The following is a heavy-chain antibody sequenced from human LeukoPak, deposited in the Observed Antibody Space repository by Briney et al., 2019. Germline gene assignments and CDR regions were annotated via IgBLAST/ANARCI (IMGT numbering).Heavy chain of an antibody. Sequence: SGPTLVKPTQTLTLTCTFSGFSLSTTGVGVGWIRQPPGKALEWLALIYWNDDKRYSPSLRSRLTITKDISKNQVVLTMTNMDPVDTATYYCTHDTVTTAFDYWGQGTLVTVSS. D-gene: IGHD4-17*01. V-gene: IGHV2-5*01. J-gene: IGHJ4*02. CDR3: THDTVTTAFDY. CDR1: GFSLSTTGVG. CDR2: IYWNDDK.